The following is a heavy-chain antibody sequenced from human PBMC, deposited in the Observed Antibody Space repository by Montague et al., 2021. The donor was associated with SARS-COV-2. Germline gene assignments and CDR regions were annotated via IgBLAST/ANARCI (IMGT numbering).Heavy chain of an antibody. Sequence: SLRLSCAASGFTFNNYGIHWVRQAPGKGLEWVAVISYEGSQKFFTDSVKGRFVISRDSAQRTVYLQMNSLRVEDTAVYYCAKASQVFWLGQFARDAFDIWGQGTTVGVSS. D-gene: IGHD3-10*01. CDR3: AKASQVFWLGQFARDAFDI. J-gene: IGHJ3*02. CDR1: GFTFNNYG. CDR2: ISYEGSQK. V-gene: IGHV3-30*18.